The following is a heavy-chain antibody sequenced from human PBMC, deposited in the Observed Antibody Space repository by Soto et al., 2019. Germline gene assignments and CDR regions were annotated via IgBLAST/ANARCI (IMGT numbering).Heavy chain of an antibody. V-gene: IGHV3-30*18. J-gene: IGHJ4*02. Sequence: QVQLVESGGGVVQPGRSLRLSCAASGFTFSSYGMHWVRQAPGKGLEWVAVISYDGSNKYYADSVKGRFTISRDNSKNTLYLQMNSLRAEDTAVYYCAKALIAVAGTVYFDYWGQGTLVTVSS. D-gene: IGHD6-19*01. CDR1: GFTFSSYG. CDR3: AKALIAVAGTVYFDY. CDR2: ISYDGSNK.